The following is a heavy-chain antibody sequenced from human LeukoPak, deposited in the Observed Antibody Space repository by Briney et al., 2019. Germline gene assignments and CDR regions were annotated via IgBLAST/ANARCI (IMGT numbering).Heavy chain of an antibody. CDR3: ARGLNYYYGMDV. Sequence: ASVKVSCKASGYTFTGYYMHWVRQAPGLGLEWMGWINTNSGGTNYAQKFQGRVTMTRDTSISTAYMELSRLRSDDTAVYYCARGLNYYYGMDVWGQGTTVTVSS. CDR1: GYTFTGYY. V-gene: IGHV1-2*02. CDR2: INTNSGGT. J-gene: IGHJ6*02.